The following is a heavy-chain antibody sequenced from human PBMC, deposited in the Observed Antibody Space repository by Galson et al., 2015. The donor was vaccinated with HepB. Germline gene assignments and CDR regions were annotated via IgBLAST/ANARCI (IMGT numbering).Heavy chain of an antibody. J-gene: IGHJ4*02. Sequence: SLRLSCAASGFTFSSYGMHWVRQAPGKGLEWVAVISYDGSNKYYADSVKGRFTISRDNSKSTLYLQMNSLRAEDTAVYYCAKAPCGGDCYAFDYWGQGTLVTVSS. V-gene: IGHV3-30*18. CDR3: AKAPCGGDCYAFDY. CDR2: ISYDGSNK. CDR1: GFTFSSYG. D-gene: IGHD2-21*02.